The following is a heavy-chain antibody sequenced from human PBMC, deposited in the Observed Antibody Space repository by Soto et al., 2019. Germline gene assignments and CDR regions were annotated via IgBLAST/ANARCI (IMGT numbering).Heavy chain of an antibody. CDR1: GGSISSSNW. CDR2: IYHSGST. Sequence: QVQLQESGPGLVKPSGTLSLTCAVSGGSISSSNWWIWVRQFPGKGLEWIGEIYHSGSTNYNPSLTSRVTISIDKSKHQFSLKRGSVTAADTAVYYCARDRGRGGRGYADYWGQGTLVTVSS. J-gene: IGHJ4*02. CDR3: ARDRGRGGRGYADY. D-gene: IGHD5-12*01. V-gene: IGHV4-4*02.